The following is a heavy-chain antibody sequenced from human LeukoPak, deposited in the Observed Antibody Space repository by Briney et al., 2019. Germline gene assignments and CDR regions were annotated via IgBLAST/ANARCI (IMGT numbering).Heavy chain of an antibody. V-gene: IGHV1-2*02. Sequence: ASVKVSCKASGYTFTGYYMHWVRQAPGQGLEWMGWINPNSGGTNYAQKFQGRVTMTRDTSISTAYMELSRLRSDDTAVYYCARVKPSHDAFDIWGQGTMVTVPS. CDR3: ARVKPSHDAFDI. CDR2: INPNSGGT. CDR1: GYTFTGYY. J-gene: IGHJ3*02.